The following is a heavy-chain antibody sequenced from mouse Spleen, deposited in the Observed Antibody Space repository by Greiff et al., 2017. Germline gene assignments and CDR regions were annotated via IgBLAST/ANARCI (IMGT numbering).Heavy chain of an antibody. CDR1: GFTFSDYY. Sequence: DVQLQESGGGLVKPGGSLKLSCAASGFTFSDYYMYWVRQTPEKRLEWVATISDGGSYTYYPDSVKGRFTISRDNAKNNLYLQMSSLKSEDTAMYYCARDVTGTWGDYWGQGTSVTVSS. D-gene: IGHD4-1*01. V-gene: IGHV5-4*02. CDR3: ARDVTGTWGDY. CDR2: ISDGGSYT. J-gene: IGHJ4*01.